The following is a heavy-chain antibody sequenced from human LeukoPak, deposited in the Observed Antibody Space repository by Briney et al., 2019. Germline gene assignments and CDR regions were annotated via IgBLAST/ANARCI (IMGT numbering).Heavy chain of an antibody. D-gene: IGHD3-9*01. CDR3: AKWGDYDVLTGYYVSDY. CDR2: ITGSSGST. J-gene: IGHJ4*02. V-gene: IGHV3-23*01. CDR1: GFTFSNYA. Sequence: GGSLRLSCAASGFTFSNYAMSWVRQAPGRGLEWVSAITGSSGSTYYADSVKGRFTISRDNSKNTLYLQTNSLRAEDTAVYYCAKWGDYDVLTGYYVSDYWGQGTLVTVSS.